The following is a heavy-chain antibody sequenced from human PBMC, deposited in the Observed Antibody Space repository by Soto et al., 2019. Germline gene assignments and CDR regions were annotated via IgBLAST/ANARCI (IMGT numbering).Heavy chain of an antibody. CDR2: IDPRGGDT. D-gene: IGHD2-21*02. CDR1: GYLFPSYH. Sequence: QAQLVQSGAQVTKPGASVKISCKASGYLFPSYHMYWVRQAPGQGLEWMGVIDPRGGDTNYAEKFQARVSMTRDTSTTTFSVELSSLSSEDTATYYCARNFLPGETACLGGRPKTRGGMDVWGQGTTVTVSS. CDR3: ARNFLPGETACLGGRPKTRGGMDV. V-gene: IGHV1-46*01. J-gene: IGHJ6*02.